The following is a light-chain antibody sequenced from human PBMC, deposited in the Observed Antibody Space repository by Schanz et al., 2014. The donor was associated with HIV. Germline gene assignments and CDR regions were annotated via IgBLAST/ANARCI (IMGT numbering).Light chain of an antibody. CDR2: QVS. CDR3: MQGTHRPRT. J-gene: IGKJ2*02. Sequence: DVVMTQSPLSLPVTLGQPASISCRSSQSLVHTDGNTFLHWFQQRPGHSPRRLIYQVSKRDSGVPDRFSGSGSDTDFTLEISSVEAEDVGVYYCMQGTHRPRTFGQGTKLEIK. V-gene: IGKV2-30*02. CDR1: QSLVHTDGNTF.